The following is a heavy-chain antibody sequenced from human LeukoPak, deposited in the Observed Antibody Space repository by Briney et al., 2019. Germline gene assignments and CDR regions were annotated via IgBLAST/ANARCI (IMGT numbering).Heavy chain of an antibody. Sequence: GESLKISCKGSGYSFTSYWIGWVRQMPGKGLEWMGIIYPGDSDTRYSPSFQGQVTISADKSISTAYLQWSSLKASDTAVYYCVRPHCSSTSCYIRGDYYMDVWGKGTTVTVSS. V-gene: IGHV5-51*01. D-gene: IGHD2-2*02. CDR1: GYSFTSYW. CDR2: IYPGDSDT. CDR3: VRPHCSSTSCYIRGDYYMDV. J-gene: IGHJ6*03.